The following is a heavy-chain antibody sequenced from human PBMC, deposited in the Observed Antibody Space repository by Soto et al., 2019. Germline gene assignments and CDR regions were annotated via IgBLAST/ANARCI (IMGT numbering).Heavy chain of an antibody. V-gene: IGHV3-30-3*01. CDR1: GFTFSSYA. CDR3: ARDNGAPQAHYSGSYYGYDAFDI. D-gene: IGHD1-26*01. CDR2: ISYDGSNK. Sequence: GGSLRLSCAASGFTFSSYAMSWVRQAPGKGLEWVAVISYDGSNKYYADSVKGRFTISRDNSKNTLYLQMNSLRAEDTAVYYCARDNGAPQAHYSGSYYGYDAFDIWGQGTMVTVSS. J-gene: IGHJ3*02.